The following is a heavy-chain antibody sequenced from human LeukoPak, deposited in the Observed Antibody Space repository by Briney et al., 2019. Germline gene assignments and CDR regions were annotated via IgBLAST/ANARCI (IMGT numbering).Heavy chain of an antibody. Sequence: ASVKVSCKASGGTFSSYAISWVRQAPGQGLEWMGGIIPIFGTANYAQKFQGRVTITADESTSTAYMALSSLRYEDTAVYYCARAIAVAGYFYYYGMDVWGQGTTVTVSS. CDR3: ARAIAVAGYFYYYGMDV. CDR2: IIPIFGTA. CDR1: GGTFSSYA. D-gene: IGHD6-19*01. J-gene: IGHJ6*02. V-gene: IGHV1-69*13.